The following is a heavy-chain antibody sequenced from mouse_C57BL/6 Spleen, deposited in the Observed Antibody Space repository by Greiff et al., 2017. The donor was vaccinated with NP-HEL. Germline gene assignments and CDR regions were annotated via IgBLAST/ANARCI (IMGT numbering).Heavy chain of an antibody. V-gene: IGHV1-80*01. CDR1: GYAFSSYW. J-gene: IGHJ2*01. CDR2: IYPGDGDT. CDR3: ARYHSNYAFDY. Sequence: QVQLQQSGAELVKPGASVKISCKASGYAFSSYWMNWVKQRPGTGLEWIGQIYPGDGDTNYNGKFKGKATLTADKSSSTAYMQLSSLTSEDSAVYFCARYHSNYAFDYWGQGTTLTVSS. D-gene: IGHD2-5*01.